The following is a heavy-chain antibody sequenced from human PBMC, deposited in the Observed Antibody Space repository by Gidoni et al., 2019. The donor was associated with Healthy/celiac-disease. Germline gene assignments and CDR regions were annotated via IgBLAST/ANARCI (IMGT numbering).Heavy chain of an antibody. V-gene: IGHV4-39*01. CDR2: IYYSGST. CDR3: ARHYYDILTGYYIGWFDP. J-gene: IGHJ5*02. CDR1: TSSSYY. Sequence: TSSSYYWGWIRQPPGKGLEWIGSIYYSGSTYYNPSLKSRVTISVDTSKNQFSLKLSSVTAADTAVYYCARHYYDILTGYYIGWFDPWGQGTLVTVSS. D-gene: IGHD3-9*01.